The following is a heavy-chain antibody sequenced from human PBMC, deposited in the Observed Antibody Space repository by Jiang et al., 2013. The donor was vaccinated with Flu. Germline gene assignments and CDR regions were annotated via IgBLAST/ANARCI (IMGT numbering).Heavy chain of an antibody. CDR3: ARVKRVGNGSGSRGDDY. D-gene: IGHD6-19*01. Sequence: LLKPSETLSLTCAVYGGSFSGYYWSWIRQPPGKGLEWIGEINHSGSTNYNPSLKSRVTISVDTSKNQFSLKLSSVTAADTAVYYCARVKRVGNGSGSRGDDYWGQGTPGHRLL. CDR2: INHSGST. CDR1: GGSFSGYY. V-gene: IGHV4-34*01. J-gene: IGHJ4*02.